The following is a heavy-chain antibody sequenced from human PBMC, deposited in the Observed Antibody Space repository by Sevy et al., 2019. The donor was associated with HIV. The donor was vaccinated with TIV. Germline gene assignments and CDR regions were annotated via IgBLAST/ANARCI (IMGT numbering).Heavy chain of an antibody. CDR3: AGARYGSSGSFDALDI. Sequence: GGSLRLSCTTSGFTFTSYAMNWVRQAPGKGLEWVSTIFRNFRGVDVTYDADSVKGRFTISRDSSRNTLYLQMNSLGAEDTAVYYCAGARYGSSGSFDALDIWGQGTMVTVSS. CDR1: GFTFTSYA. V-gene: IGHV3-23*01. D-gene: IGHD3-22*01. J-gene: IGHJ3*02. CDR2: IFRNFRGVDVT.